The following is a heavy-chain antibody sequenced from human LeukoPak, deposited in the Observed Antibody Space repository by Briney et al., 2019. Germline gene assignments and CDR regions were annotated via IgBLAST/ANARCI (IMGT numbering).Heavy chain of an antibody. CDR3: AKAQVGATSLNWFDR. CDR1: GFTFSSYG. D-gene: IGHD1-26*01. CDR2: ISGSGGST. J-gene: IGHJ5*02. Sequence: GGSLRLSCAASGFTFSSYGMSWVRQAPGKGLEWVSAISGSGGSTYYADSVKGRFTISRDNSKNTLYLQMNSLRAEDTAVYYCAKAQVGATSLNWFDRWGQGTLVTVSS. V-gene: IGHV3-23*01.